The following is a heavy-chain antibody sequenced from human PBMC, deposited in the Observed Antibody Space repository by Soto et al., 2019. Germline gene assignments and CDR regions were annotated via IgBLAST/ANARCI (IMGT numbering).Heavy chain of an antibody. CDR2: INHSGST. CDR3: ARPREYSGYAGNWFDP. D-gene: IGHD5-12*01. CDR1: GGSFSGYY. Sequence: QVQLQQWGAGLLKPSETLSLTCAVYGGSFSGYYWSWIRQPPGKGLEWIGEINHSGSTKYNPSLKSRVTISVDTSKNQFSLKLSSVTAADTAVYYCARPREYSGYAGNWFDPWGQGTLVTVSS. V-gene: IGHV4-34*01. J-gene: IGHJ5*02.